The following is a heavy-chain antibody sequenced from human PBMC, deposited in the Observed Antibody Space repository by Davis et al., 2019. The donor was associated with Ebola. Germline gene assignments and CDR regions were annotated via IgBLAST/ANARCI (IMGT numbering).Heavy chain of an antibody. V-gene: IGHV4-31*03. CDR2: IYYSGST. D-gene: IGHD3-22*01. J-gene: IGHJ6*02. CDR3: ARGTHYYDSSGYNHGMDV. Sequence: LRLSCTVSGGSISSGGYYWSWIRQHPGKGLEWIGYIYYSGSTYYNPSLKSRVTISVDTSKNQFSLKLSSVTAADTAVYYCARGTHYYDSSGYNHGMDVWGQGTTVTVSS. CDR1: GGSISSGGYY.